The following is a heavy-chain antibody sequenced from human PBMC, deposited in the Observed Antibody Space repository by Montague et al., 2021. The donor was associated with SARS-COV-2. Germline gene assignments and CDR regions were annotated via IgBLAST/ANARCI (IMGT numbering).Heavy chain of an antibody. CDR1: GGSISSSSYY. CDR3: ARFPTSYYYDSKSAPANPDAFDS. CDR2: IYYSGST. V-gene: IGHV4-39*01. Sequence: SETLSLTCTVSGGSISSSSYYWGWIRQPPGKGLEWIGSIYYSGSTYYNPSLKSRVSISVDTSKNQFSLKLSSVTAADTAVYYCARFPTSYYYDSKSAPANPDAFDSWGQGTMVTVSS. D-gene: IGHD3-22*01. J-gene: IGHJ3*02.